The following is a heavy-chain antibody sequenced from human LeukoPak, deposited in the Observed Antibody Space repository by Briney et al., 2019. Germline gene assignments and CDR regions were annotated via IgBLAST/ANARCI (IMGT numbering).Heavy chain of an antibody. Sequence: PGGSLRLSCAASGFTFSSYWMHWVRQAPGKGLVWVSRIKSKTDGGTTDYAAPVKGRFTISRDDSKSTLYLQMNSLKTEDTAVYYRTTAGYSRYAGGQGTLVTVSS. CDR1: GFTFSSYW. J-gene: IGHJ4*02. V-gene: IGHV3-15*07. D-gene: IGHD6-13*01. CDR3: TTAGYSRYA. CDR2: IKSKTDGGTT.